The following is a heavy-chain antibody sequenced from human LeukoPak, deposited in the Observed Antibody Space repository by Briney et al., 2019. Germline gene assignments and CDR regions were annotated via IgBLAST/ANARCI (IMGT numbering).Heavy chain of an antibody. CDR1: GFTFSSYA. CDR2: ISGSGGST. J-gene: IGHJ6*03. V-gene: IGHV3-23*01. Sequence: GGSLRLSCAASGFTFSSYAMSWVRQAPGKGLEWVSAISGSGGSTYYADSVKGRFTISRDDSKNTLYLQMNSLKTEDTAVYYCTTDLDPRILYYMDVWGKGTTVTVSS. D-gene: IGHD1-1*01. CDR3: TTDLDPRILYYMDV.